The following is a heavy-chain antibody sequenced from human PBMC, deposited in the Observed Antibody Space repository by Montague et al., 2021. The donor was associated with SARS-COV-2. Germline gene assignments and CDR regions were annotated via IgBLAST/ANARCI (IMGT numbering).Heavy chain of an antibody. CDR3: ARLGDGIVPSPILGLGPYYSFYYMDV. V-gene: IGHV4-34*01. J-gene: IGHJ6*03. Sequence: SETLSLTCAVSGGSFSRYYWSWIRQPPGKGLGWIGEISQSGNTKYNPSLQSRVSISLDTSRNQFSLKVSSVTAADTAIYYCARLGDGIVPSPILGLGPYYSFYYMDVWGKGTTVTVSS. CDR1: GGSFSRYY. CDR2: ISQSGNT. D-gene: IGHD2-2*02.